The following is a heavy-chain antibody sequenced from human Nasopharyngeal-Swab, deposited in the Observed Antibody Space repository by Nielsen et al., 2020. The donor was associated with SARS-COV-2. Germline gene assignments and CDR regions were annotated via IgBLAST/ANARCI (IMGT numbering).Heavy chain of an antibody. Sequence: GGSLRLSCAASGFTFSSYAMHWVRQAPGKGLEWVAVIWYDGSNKYYADSVKGRFTISRDNSKNTLYLQMNSLRAEDTAVYYCARDIGHSSGWYSYYSYGMDVWGQGTTVTVSS. CDR2: IWYDGSNK. CDR3: ARDIGHSSGWYSYYSYGMDV. CDR1: GFTFSSYA. V-gene: IGHV3-33*08. D-gene: IGHD6-19*01. J-gene: IGHJ6*02.